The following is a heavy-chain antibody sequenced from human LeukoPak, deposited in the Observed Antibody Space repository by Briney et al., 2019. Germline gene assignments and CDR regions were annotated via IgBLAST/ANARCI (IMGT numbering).Heavy chain of an antibody. CDR1: GFTFSSYA. Sequence: SGGSLRLSCAASGFTFSSYAMHWVRQAPGKGLEWVAVISYDGSNKYYADSVKGRFTISRDNSKNSLYLQMNSLRAEDTAVYYCARDESSSWYYYGMDVWGQGTTVTVSS. CDR3: ARDESSSWYYYGMDV. CDR2: ISYDGSNK. V-gene: IGHV3-30-3*01. J-gene: IGHJ6*02. D-gene: IGHD6-13*01.